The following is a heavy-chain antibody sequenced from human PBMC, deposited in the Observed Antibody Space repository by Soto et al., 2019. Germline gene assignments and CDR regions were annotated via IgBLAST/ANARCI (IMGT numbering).Heavy chain of an antibody. V-gene: IGHV5-51*01. CDR3: ARQGSNGAYYYYGMDV. D-gene: IGHD2-8*01. CDR1: GDRFSSYW. J-gene: IGHJ6*02. Sequence: GESLKISCQGSGDRFSSYWIAWVRQMPGKGLEWLGIIYPGDSDTMYSPSFEGQVTFSVDKSTSTAYLQWSSLKASDTAMYYCARQGSNGAYYYYGMDVWGQGTTVTVS. CDR2: IYPGDSDT.